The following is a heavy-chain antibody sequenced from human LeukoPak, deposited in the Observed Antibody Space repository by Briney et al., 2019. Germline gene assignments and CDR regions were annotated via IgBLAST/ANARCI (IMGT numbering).Heavy chain of an antibody. CDR3: ARDLANYDILTGLDY. V-gene: IGHV3-21*01. D-gene: IGHD3-9*01. CDR1: GFTLSSYS. CDR2: ISSSSSYI. Sequence: GGSLRLSCAASGFTLSSYSMNWVRQAPGKGLEWVSSISSSSSYIYYADSVKGRFTISRDNAKNSLYLQVNSLRAEDTAVYYCARDLANYDILTGLDYWGQGTLVTVSS. J-gene: IGHJ4*02.